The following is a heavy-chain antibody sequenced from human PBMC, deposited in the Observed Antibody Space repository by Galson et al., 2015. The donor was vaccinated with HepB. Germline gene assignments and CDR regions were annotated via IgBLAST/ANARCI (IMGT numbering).Heavy chain of an antibody. CDR1: GYTFTRYG. CDR2: ITPYNGNT. Sequence: VKVSCKASGYTFTRYGISWVRQAPGQGLEWMGWITPYNGNTNYAQKFEDRVTLTTDTSTRTAYMELRNMISGDTAVYYCARDYCSSSSCRELYGMDVWGQGTTVTVSS. D-gene: IGHD2-2*01. V-gene: IGHV1-18*01. J-gene: IGHJ6*02. CDR3: ARDYCSSSSCRELYGMDV.